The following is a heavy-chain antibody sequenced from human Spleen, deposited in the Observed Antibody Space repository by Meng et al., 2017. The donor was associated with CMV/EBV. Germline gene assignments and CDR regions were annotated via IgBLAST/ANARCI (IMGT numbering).Heavy chain of an antibody. V-gene: IGHV1-2*02. Sequence: ASVKVSCKASGGTFSSYTISWVRQAPGQGLEWMGWINPNSGGTNYAQKFQGRVSMTRETSISTAYMELSRLRSDDTAVYYCANGPFSYYYDSTDYYPAPSYSDYWGQGTLVTVSS. CDR1: GGTFSSYT. CDR3: ANGPFSYYYDSTDYYPAPSYSDY. J-gene: IGHJ4*02. CDR2: INPNSGGT. D-gene: IGHD3-22*01.